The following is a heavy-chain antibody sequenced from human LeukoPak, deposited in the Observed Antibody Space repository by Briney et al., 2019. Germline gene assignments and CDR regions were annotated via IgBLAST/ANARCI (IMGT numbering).Heavy chain of an antibody. CDR2: IFYSGST. CDR3: ATQARIVGATGYFDY. V-gene: IGHV4-59*08. D-gene: IGHD1-26*01. Sequence: PSETLSLTCSVSGGSISSYYWSWIRQPPGKGLEWIGYIFYSGSTNYNPSLKSRVTISLDTSKNQFSLKLSSVTAADTAVYHCATQARIVGATGYFDYWGQGTLVTVSS. J-gene: IGHJ4*02. CDR1: GGSISSYY.